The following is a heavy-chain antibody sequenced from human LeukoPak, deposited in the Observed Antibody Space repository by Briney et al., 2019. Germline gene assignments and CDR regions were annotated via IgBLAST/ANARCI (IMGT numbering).Heavy chain of an antibody. D-gene: IGHD3-22*01. Sequence: GGSLRLSWAAAGFTFSEYYMRWVRQAAGKGREWVAYMGGSGRSIYYADSGKGRFTISSDNAKTSLYLQINSLIAEDTAVYYCASDPARDYYDTSGYFRWIDYWGQGTLVTVSS. J-gene: IGHJ4*02. CDR1: GFTFSEYY. CDR2: MGGSGRSI. CDR3: ASDPARDYYDTSGYFRWIDY. V-gene: IGHV3-11*01.